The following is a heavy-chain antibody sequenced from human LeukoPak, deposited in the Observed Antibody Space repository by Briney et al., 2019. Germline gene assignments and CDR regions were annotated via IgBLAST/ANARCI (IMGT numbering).Heavy chain of an antibody. D-gene: IGHD4-17*01. CDR2: INAGNGNT. Sequence: ASVKVSCKASGYTFTSYAMHWVRQAPGQRLEWMGWINAGNGNTKYSQKFQGRVTITRDTSASTAYMELSSLRSEDTAVYYCARDSETMTTVTPVDYWGQGTLVTVSS. J-gene: IGHJ4*02. V-gene: IGHV1-3*01. CDR3: ARDSETMTTVTPVDY. CDR1: GYTFTSYA.